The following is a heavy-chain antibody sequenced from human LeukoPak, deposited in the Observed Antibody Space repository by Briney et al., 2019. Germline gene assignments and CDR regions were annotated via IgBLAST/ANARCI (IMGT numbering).Heavy chain of an antibody. CDR2: ISSSSSTI. D-gene: IGHD1-26*01. CDR3: ARVDRYSGSYFDY. Sequence: GGSLRLSCAASGFTFSSYGMHWVRQAPGKGLEWVSYISSSSSTIYYADSVKGRFTISRDNAKNSLYLQMNSLRAEDTAVYYCARVDRYSGSYFDYWGQGTLVTVSS. CDR1: GFTFSSYG. V-gene: IGHV3-48*01. J-gene: IGHJ4*02.